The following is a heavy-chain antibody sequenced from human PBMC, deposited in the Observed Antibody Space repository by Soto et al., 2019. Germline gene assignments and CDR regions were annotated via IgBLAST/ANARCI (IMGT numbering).Heavy chain of an antibody. Sequence: EVQLVESGGGLVKPGGSLRLSCAASGFSITNAWMSWVRQAPGKGLEWVGRIKSKTDGETTDYAAPVKGRFTISRDDSKNEVDLQMNRLKNEDTGVYYWTLRFLEGLGVEPWGQGTLVTVSS. CDR2: IKSKTDGETT. V-gene: IGHV3-15*01. CDR1: GFSITNAW. J-gene: IGHJ5*02. D-gene: IGHD3-3*01. CDR3: TLRFLEGLGVEP.